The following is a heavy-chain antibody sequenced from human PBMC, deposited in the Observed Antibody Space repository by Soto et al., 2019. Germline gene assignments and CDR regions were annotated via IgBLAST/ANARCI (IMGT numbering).Heavy chain of an antibody. J-gene: IGHJ6*02. V-gene: IGHV5-51*01. CDR1: GYSFTSYW. CDR3: ARHPPRYYYGSGSYPYYYYGMDV. CDR2: IYPGDSDT. Sequence: PGESLKISCKGSGYSFTSYWIGWVRQMPGKGLEWMGIIYPGDSDTRYSPSFQGQVTISADKSISTAYLQWSSLKASDTAMYYCARHPPRYYYGSGSYPYYYYGMDVWGQGTTVTVSS. D-gene: IGHD3-10*01.